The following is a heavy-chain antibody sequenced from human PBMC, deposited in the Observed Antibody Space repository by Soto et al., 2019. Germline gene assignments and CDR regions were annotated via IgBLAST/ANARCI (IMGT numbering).Heavy chain of an antibody. D-gene: IGHD2-15*01. J-gene: IGHJ6*02. CDR1: GGTFDNYA. CDR2: IIPMFETV. Sequence: ASVKVSCKASGGTFDNYAVSWVRQAPGQGLEWMGGIIPMFETVNYAQRFQGRLTIATDESTSTAYMELTSLTSADTAIYFCARGLRTGNYGMDVWGQGTTVTVSS. V-gene: IGHV1-69*05. CDR3: ARGLRTGNYGMDV.